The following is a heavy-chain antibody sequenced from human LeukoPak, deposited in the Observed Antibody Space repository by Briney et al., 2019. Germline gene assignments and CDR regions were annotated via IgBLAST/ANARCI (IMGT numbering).Heavy chain of an antibody. V-gene: IGHV3-72*01. Sequence: GGSLRLSCVAFSDQYMDWVRQAPGKGLEWVGRIGNKANSYTTEYAASVKGRFTISRDDSKNSLYLQMNSLKTEDTAVYHCTRGYSGVAIYAFDVWGQGTMVTVSS. CDR3: TRGYSGVAIYAFDV. CDR2: IGNKANSYTT. CDR1: SDQY. J-gene: IGHJ3*01. D-gene: IGHD5-18*01.